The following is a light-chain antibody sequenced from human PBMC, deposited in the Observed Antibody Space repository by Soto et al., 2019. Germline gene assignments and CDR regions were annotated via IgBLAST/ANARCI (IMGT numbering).Light chain of an antibody. CDR3: QQYNSYST. CDR1: QSISVW. J-gene: IGKJ1*01. V-gene: IGKV1-5*03. Sequence: DIQMTQSPSTLSGSVGDRVTITCRASQSISVWLAWYQQKAGKAPNLLIYKASRLESGVPSRFSGSGSETEFTLTISSLQPDDFATYYCQQYNSYSTFGQGTKVDIK. CDR2: KAS.